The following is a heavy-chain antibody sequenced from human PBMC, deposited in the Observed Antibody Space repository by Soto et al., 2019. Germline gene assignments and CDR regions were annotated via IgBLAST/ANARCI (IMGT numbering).Heavy chain of an antibody. D-gene: IGHD3-22*01. J-gene: IGHJ4*02. CDR3: EKDIRHSSGYSVLNKFDY. CDR1: GFTFSSYG. Sequence: GGSRRLSCAASGFTFSSYGMHWVRQAPGKGLEWVAVISYDGSNKYYADSVKGRFTISRDNSKNTLYLQMNSLRAEDTAVYYCEKDIRHSSGYSVLNKFDYCGQGTLVTVSS. CDR2: ISYDGSNK. V-gene: IGHV3-30*18.